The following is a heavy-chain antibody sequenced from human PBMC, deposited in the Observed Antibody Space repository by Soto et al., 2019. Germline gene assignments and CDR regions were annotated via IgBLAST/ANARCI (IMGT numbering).Heavy chain of an antibody. CDR1: GASISSYF. J-gene: IGHJ5*02. D-gene: IGHD6-19*01. Sequence: SETLSLTCTVSGASISSYFWTWIRQPAGRGLDWIGRISTSGTTNYNPSLKSRVTMSVDTSKNHFSLNLSSVTAADTAVYYCAREAGPDRWFDPWGQGTLVTV. CDR3: AREAGPDRWFDP. V-gene: IGHV4-4*07. CDR2: ISTSGTT.